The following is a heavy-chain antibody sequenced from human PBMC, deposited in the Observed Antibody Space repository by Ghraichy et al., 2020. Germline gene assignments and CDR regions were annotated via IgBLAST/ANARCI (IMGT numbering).Heavy chain of an antibody. Sequence: LTCAASRFTFSSYWMGWVRQAPGKGLEWVANIKQDGSEKYYVDSVKGRIHISRDNAKNSLYLQMNSLRAEDTAVYYCERDSGFYYFDYWGQGTLVTVSS. J-gene: IGHJ4*02. CDR1: RFTFSSYW. V-gene: IGHV3-7*01. CDR2: IKQDGSEK. D-gene: IGHD5-12*01. CDR3: ERDSGFYYFDY.